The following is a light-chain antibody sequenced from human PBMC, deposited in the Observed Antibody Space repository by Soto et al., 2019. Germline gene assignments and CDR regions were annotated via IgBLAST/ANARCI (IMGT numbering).Light chain of an antibody. J-gene: IGLJ2*01. CDR3: QAWDSSVV. Sequence: SYELTQPPSVSVSPGQTASMTCSGGKLGGKYVCWYHQKPDQSPVLVIYDDSKRPSGIPERFSGSSSGNTATLTIRGTQAMDEADYYCQAWDSSVVFGGGTKLTVL. CDR1: KLGGKY. CDR2: DDS. V-gene: IGLV3-1*01.